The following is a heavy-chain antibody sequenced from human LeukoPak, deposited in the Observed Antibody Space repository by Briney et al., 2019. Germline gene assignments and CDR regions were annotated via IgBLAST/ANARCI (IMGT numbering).Heavy chain of an antibody. J-gene: IGHJ4*02. CDR1: GGSISSSSYY. CDR3: ARVSWFGELLLDY. CDR2: IYYSGST. D-gene: IGHD3-10*01. V-gene: IGHV4-39*07. Sequence: SETLSLTCTVSGGSISSSSYYWGWIRQPPGKGLEWIGSIYYSGSTYYNPSLKSRVTISVDTSKNQFSLKLSSVTAADTAVYYCARVSWFGELLLDYWGQGTLVTVSS.